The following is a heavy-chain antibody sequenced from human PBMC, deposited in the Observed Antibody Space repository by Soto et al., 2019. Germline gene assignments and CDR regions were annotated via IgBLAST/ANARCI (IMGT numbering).Heavy chain of an antibody. CDR2: IIPVFGTA. Sequence: QAQLVQSGAEVKKPGSSVKVSCKASGGPYNSFAIGWVRQAPGQGLEWIGGIIPVFGTATYAQKFKGRVTITAEESTSTAYMELSSLTSEDTAVYYCARFLGGAGSYYDGQNYNYYNGMDVWGQGTTVTVSS. CDR3: ARFLGGAGSYYDGQNYNYYNGMDV. D-gene: IGHD3-10*01. CDR1: GGPYNSFA. J-gene: IGHJ6*02. V-gene: IGHV1-69*01.